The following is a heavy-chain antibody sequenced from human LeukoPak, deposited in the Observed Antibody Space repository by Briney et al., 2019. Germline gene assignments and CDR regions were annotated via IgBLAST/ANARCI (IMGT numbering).Heavy chain of an antibody. Sequence: PSETLSLPCTVSGVSTRSHYWSWIRPPAGKGLEWIGHIHKSGTTEYNPSLKSRVTMSVDSSKNQFSLKVTSVTAADTAVYFCAREIFYDYVWKYPFAIWAQGTMVSVSS. D-gene: IGHD3-16*01. V-gene: IGHV4-4*07. J-gene: IGHJ3*02. CDR3: AREIFYDYVWKYPFAI. CDR2: IHKSGTT. CDR1: GVSTRSHY.